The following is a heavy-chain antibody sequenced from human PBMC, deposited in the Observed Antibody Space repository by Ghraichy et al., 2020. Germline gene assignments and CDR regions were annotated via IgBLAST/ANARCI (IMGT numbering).Heavy chain of an antibody. D-gene: IGHD1-20*01. J-gene: IGHJ5*02. CDR1: GFTFSSYA. CDR2: ISGSGGST. CDR3: AKASNWNDVDWFDP. Sequence: LSLTCAASGFTFSSYAMTWVRQAPGKGLQWVSAISGSGGSTYYADSVKGRFTISRDNSKNTLYLQMNSLRAEDTAVYYCAKASNWNDVDWFDPWGQGTLVTVSS. V-gene: IGHV3-23*01.